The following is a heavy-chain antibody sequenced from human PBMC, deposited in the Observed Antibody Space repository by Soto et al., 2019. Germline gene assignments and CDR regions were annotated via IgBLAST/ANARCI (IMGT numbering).Heavy chain of an antibody. J-gene: IGHJ5*02. V-gene: IGHV4-59*01. CDR3: ARVSMITVSWGFDP. Sequence: PSETLSLTCVVSGDSITSNHWNWIRKPPGRGLEWIGYIYNSGTTKYNPSLKSRVIISVDTSKNRLSLKLSSVTAADTAVYYCARVSMITVSWGFDPWGQGTLVTVSS. CDR2: IYNSGTT. D-gene: IGHD3-16*01. CDR1: GDSITSNH.